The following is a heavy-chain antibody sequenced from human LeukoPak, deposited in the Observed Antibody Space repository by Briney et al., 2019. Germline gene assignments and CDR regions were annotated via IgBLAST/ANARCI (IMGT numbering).Heavy chain of an antibody. J-gene: IGHJ4*02. V-gene: IGHV1-69*05. CDR2: IIPIFGTA. D-gene: IGHD3-22*01. Sequence: SVKVSCKASGGTFSSYAISWVRQAPGQGLEWMGGIIPIFGTANYAQKFQGRVTVTTDESTSTAYMELSSLRSEDTAVYYCARDLFLGDSSGYEATPFDYWGQGTLVTVSS. CDR1: GGTFSSYA. CDR3: ARDLFLGDSSGYEATPFDY.